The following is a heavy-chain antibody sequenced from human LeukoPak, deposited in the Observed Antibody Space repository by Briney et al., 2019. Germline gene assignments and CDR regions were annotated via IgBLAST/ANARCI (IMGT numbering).Heavy chain of an antibody. CDR1: GYTFSSYS. D-gene: IGHD2-2*01. CDR3: ARDHCSSTSCYPYYFDY. Sequence: GGSLRLSCAASGYTFSSYSMNWVRQAPGKGLEWVSSISSSSSYIYYADSVKGRFTISRDNAKNSLYLQMNSLRAEDTAVYYCARDHCSSTSCYPYYFDYWGQGTLVTVSS. J-gene: IGHJ4*02. CDR2: ISSSSSYI. V-gene: IGHV3-21*01.